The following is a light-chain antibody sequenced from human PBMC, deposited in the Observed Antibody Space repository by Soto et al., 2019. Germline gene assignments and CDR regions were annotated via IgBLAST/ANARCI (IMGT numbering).Light chain of an antibody. V-gene: IGLV2-14*01. CDR2: EVS. Sequence: QSALTQPASVSGSPGQSITISCTGTSSDVGHYNYVSWYQQHPGKAPKLVIYEVSNRPSGVSDRFSGSKSGNTASLTISGLQAEDEANYYCSSYTTSNSVWAFGGGTKLTVL. J-gene: IGLJ3*02. CDR1: SSDVGHYNY. CDR3: SSYTTSNSVWA.